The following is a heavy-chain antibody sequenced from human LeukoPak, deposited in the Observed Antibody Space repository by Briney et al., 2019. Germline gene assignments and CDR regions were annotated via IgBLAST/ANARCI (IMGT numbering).Heavy chain of an antibody. D-gene: IGHD1-26*01. CDR1: GYTFTSYG. CDR2: ISAYNGNT. Sequence: ASVKVSCKASGYTFTSYGISWVRQAPGQGLEWMGWISAYNGNTNYAQKLQGRVTMTTDTSTSTAYTELRSLRSDDTAVYYCARDRRWELYHDYWGQGTLVTVSS. J-gene: IGHJ4*02. CDR3: ARDRRWELYHDY. V-gene: IGHV1-18*01.